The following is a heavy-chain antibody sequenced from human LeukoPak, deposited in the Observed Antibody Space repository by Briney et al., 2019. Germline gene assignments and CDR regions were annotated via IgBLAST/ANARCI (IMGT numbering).Heavy chain of an antibody. J-gene: IGHJ5*02. V-gene: IGHV1-18*01. CDR1: GGSFSSYA. Sequence: ASVKVSCKASGGSFSSYAISWVRQAPGQGLEWMGWISAYNGNTNYAQKLQGRVTMTTDTSTSTAYMELRSLRSDDTAVYYCAREDAADRYFDREYNWFDPWGQGTLVTVSS. D-gene: IGHD3-9*01. CDR3: AREDAADRYFDREYNWFDP. CDR2: ISAYNGNT.